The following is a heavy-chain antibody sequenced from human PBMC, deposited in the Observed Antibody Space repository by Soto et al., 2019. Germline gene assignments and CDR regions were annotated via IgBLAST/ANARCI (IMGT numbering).Heavy chain of an antibody. Sequence: SQTLSLTCAISGDSVSSNSAAWNWIRQSPSRGLEWLGRTYYRSKWYNDYAASVKSRITINPDTSKNQFSLQLNSVTPEDTAVYYCARASSSSWYPAGAFDIWGQGTMVTVSS. CDR1: GDSVSSNSAA. J-gene: IGHJ3*02. V-gene: IGHV6-1*01. CDR3: ARASSSSWYPAGAFDI. CDR2: TYYRSKWYN. D-gene: IGHD6-13*01.